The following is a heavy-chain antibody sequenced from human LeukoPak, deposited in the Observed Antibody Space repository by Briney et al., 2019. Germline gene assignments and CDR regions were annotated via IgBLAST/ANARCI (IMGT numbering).Heavy chain of an antibody. CDR2: IYYSRST. CDR3: AREVEDSYGAFDI. CDR1: GGSISRYY. V-gene: IGHV4-59*01. D-gene: IGHD3-16*01. Sequence: PSETLSLTCTVSGGSISRYYWSWIRQPPGKGLEGIGYIYYSRSTNYNPSLKSRVTISVDTSNNQFSLKLSSVTAADTAVYYCAREVEDSYGAFDIWGQGTMVTVSS. J-gene: IGHJ3*02.